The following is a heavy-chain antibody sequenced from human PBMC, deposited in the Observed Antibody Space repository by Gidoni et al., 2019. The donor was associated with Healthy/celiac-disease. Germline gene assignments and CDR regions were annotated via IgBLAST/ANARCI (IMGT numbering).Heavy chain of an antibody. Sequence: EVQLLESGGGLVQPGGSLRLSCAASGFTFSSYARSWVRQAPGKGMEWVSASSGSGGSTYYADCVKGRFTISRDNSKNTLYRKMNSLRAEDTAVYYCVKDLTYYDFWSGYPYFDYWGQGTLVTVSS. V-gene: IGHV3-23*01. J-gene: IGHJ4*02. CDR1: GFTFSSYA. D-gene: IGHD3-3*01. CDR3: VKDLTYYDFWSGYPYFDY. CDR2: SSGSGGST.